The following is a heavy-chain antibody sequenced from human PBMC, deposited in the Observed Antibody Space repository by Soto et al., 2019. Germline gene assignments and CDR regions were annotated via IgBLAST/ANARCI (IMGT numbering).Heavy chain of an antibody. CDR3: AREGEMPYYYYGLDG. J-gene: IGHJ6*02. V-gene: IGHV1-18*01. D-gene: IGHD3-16*01. CDR2: ISGYNGHT. Sequence: VQRVQSGAEVRKPGASVNVSCKASGYTFTTYGISWVRQAPGQGLEWMGWISGYNGHTKYAQKFQGRVTMTTDTSTSTVYMDLRSLRSDDTAVYYCAREGEMPYYYYGLDGWGQGTTVSVSS. CDR1: GYTFTTYG.